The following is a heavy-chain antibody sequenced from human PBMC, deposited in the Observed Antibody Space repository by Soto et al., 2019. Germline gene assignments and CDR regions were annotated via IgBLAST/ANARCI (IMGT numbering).Heavy chain of an antibody. Sequence: QVQLVQSGSEVKKPGASVKFSCKASGYTFTSYDINWVRQATGQGLEWMGWMNPNSGNTGYAQKFQGRVTMTRNTSISTAYIELISLRSEDTAVYYCSQFKNSGFDYWGQGTPVTDSS. J-gene: IGHJ4*02. CDR3: SQFKNSGFDY. CDR2: MNPNSGNT. V-gene: IGHV1-8*01. CDR1: GYTFTSYD. D-gene: IGHD1-7*01.